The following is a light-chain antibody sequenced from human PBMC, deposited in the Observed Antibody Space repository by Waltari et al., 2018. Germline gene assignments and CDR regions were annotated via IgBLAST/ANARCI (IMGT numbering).Light chain of an antibody. CDR1: PSIRSW. J-gene: IGKJ1*01. CDR3: QHYNNYS. Sequence: DIQMTQSPSTLSASVGARVPITCRASPSIRSWLAWYQQKPGKAPKVLIYDASTLESGVSSRFSGSGSGTEFTLTINGLQPDDFATYYCQHYNNYSFGQGTRVEIK. CDR2: DAS. V-gene: IGKV1-5*01.